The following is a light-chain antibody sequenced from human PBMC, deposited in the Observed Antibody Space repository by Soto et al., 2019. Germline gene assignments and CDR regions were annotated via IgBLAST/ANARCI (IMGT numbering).Light chain of an antibody. V-gene: IGKV1-27*01. CDR3: QKYNSAPPWT. J-gene: IGKJ1*01. CDR2: GAS. Sequence: DIQMTQSPSSLSASVGDRVTITCRASQGISNYLAWYQLKPGKVPKLLIYGASTLQSGVPSRFSGSGSGTDFTLTISSLQPEDVATYYCQKYNSAPPWTFGQGTKVEIK. CDR1: QGISNY.